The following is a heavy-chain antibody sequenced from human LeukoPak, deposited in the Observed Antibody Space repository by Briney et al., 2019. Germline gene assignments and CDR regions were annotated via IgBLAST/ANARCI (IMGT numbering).Heavy chain of an antibody. V-gene: IGHV4-39*01. CDR3: ARHVGPDTRITMLRGVSFPRYNNWFDP. Sequence: PSETLSLTCTVAGGSFSSNTYYWGWIRQPPGKGLEWFGSISYSESTYYNPSLNSLVTISVVTSKHQFSLELLSVAAADTAVYYCARHVGPDTRITMLRGVSFPRYNNWFDPWGQGTLVTVSS. CDR2: ISYSEST. J-gene: IGHJ5*02. CDR1: GGSFSSNTYY. D-gene: IGHD3-10*01.